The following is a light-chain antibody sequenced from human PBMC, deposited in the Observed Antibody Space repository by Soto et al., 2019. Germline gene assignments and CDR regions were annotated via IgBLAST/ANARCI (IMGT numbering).Light chain of an antibody. CDR1: QGISSY. V-gene: IGKV1-9*01. Sequence: IQLTQSPSSLSASVGDRVTITCRASQGISSYLAWYQQKPGKAPKLLIYAASTLQSGVPSRFSGSGSGTDCTLTISSLQPEEFATYYCQQLNSYALTFGGGTKVEIK. CDR2: AAS. CDR3: QQLNSYALT. J-gene: IGKJ4*01.